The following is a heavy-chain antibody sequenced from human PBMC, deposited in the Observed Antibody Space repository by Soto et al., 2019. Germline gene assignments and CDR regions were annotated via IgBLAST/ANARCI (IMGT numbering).Heavy chain of an antibody. CDR2: ISYDGSNK. CDR1: RFTFSTYG. D-gene: IGHD1-20*01. V-gene: IGHV3-30*18. CDR3: ANDHDPHITGPSDL. J-gene: IGHJ5*02. Sequence: PGGSLRLSCAGSRFTFSTYGMHWVRQAPGKGLEWVSFISYDGSNKYYADSVKGRFTISRDNSKNTLYLQMNSLRVEDTAVFYCANDHDPHITGPSDLWGQGTLVTVSS.